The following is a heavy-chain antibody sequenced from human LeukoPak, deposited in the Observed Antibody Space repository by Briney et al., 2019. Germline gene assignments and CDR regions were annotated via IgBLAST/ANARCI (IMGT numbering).Heavy chain of an antibody. Sequence: GGSLRLSCAAPGFTFSSYSMNWVRQAPGKGLEWVSSISSSSSYIYYADSVKGRFTISRDNAKNSLYLQMNSLRAEDTAVYYCAKDLPTPYFDYWGQGALVTVSS. CDR3: AKDLPTPYFDY. CDR2: ISSSSSYI. V-gene: IGHV3-21*04. D-gene: IGHD4-23*01. CDR1: GFTFSSYS. J-gene: IGHJ4*02.